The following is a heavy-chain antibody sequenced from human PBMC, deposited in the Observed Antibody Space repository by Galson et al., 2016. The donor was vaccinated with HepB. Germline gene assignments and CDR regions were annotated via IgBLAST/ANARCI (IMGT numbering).Heavy chain of an antibody. V-gene: IGHV1-3*01. CDR2: INVGNGNT. CDR1: GFTFTAYG. J-gene: IGHJ3*02. CDR3: AREHDIWTSYAFDI. D-gene: IGHD3/OR15-3a*01. Sequence: KVSCKASGFTFTAYGISWVRQAPGQRLEWMGWINVGNGNTKYSEKFQGRVTITRDTSASTVYMELSSLRSEDTAVYYCAREHDIWTSYAFDIWGQGTMITVSS.